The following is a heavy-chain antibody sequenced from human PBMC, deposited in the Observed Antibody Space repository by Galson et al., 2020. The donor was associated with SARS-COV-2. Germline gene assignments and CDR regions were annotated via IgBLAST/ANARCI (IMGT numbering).Heavy chain of an antibody. CDR2: IYYSGRT. J-gene: IGHJ4*02. V-gene: IGHV4-39*07. D-gene: IGHD5-12*01. CDR1: GGSISSSTYY. CDR3: ARRRSDVYNYPFDY. Sequence: ASETLSLTCTVSGGSISSSTYYWGWIRQPPGNGLEWIGNIYYSGRTSYNPSLKSRVTISVDTSKNQFSLKLSSVTAADTAVYYCARRRSDVYNYPFDYWGQGSLVTVSS.